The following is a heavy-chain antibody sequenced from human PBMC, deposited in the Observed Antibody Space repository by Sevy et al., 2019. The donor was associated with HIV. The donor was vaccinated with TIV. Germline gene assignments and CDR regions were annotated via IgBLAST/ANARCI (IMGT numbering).Heavy chain of an antibody. CDR2: ISYEGTET. Sequence: GGSLRLSCAASGFAFSTHAMHWVRQAPGKGLEWVAVISYEGTETFYAASLEGRFTISRDNSKNMLSLQITRLRPEDTAVYYCARDGGNSVKWYPLYWGHGTLVTVSS. J-gene: IGHJ1*01. V-gene: IGHV3-30-3*01. CDR3: ARDGGNSVKWYPLY. CDR1: GFAFSTHA. D-gene: IGHD2-2*01.